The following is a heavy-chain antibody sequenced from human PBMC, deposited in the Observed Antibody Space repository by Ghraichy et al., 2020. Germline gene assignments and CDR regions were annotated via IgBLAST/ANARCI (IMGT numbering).Heavy chain of an antibody. J-gene: IGHJ4*02. Sequence: ETLSLTCAASGFTFSSYSMNWVRQAPGKGLEWVSYISASSGTIYYADSVKGRFTISRDNAKNSLYLQMNSLTDEDTAVYYCARDHPAGYYSSYFDYWGQGTLVTVSS. CDR1: GFTFSSYS. V-gene: IGHV3-48*02. D-gene: IGHD3-22*01. CDR2: ISASSGTI. CDR3: ARDHPAGYYSSYFDY.